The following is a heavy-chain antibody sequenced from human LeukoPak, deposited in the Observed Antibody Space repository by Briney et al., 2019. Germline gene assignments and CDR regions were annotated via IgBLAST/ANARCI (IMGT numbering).Heavy chain of an antibody. CDR3: AKGDNYYDASGYYLSKALFDY. CDR2: LSYNGRNI. V-gene: IGHV3-30*18. CDR1: RFTFSSYA. D-gene: IGHD3-22*01. J-gene: IGHJ4*02. Sequence: GRSLRLSCVGSRFTFSSYAMHWVRQAPGKGLEWVAGLSYNGRNIYYADSVKGRFTVSRDNSKNTLYMQMNSLRADDTAVYYCAKGDNYYDASGYYLSKALFDYLGQGTLVTVSS.